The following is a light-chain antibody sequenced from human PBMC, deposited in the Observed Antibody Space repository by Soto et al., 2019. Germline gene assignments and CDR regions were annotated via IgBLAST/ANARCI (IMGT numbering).Light chain of an antibody. Sequence: EIVLTQSPGTLSLSPGERATLSCRASQSVSSSYLAWYQQKPGQAPRLLIYGASSRATGIPDRFSGSGSGQAFTLTISRLEPEAFAVYYCQQYGSSLLTFGGGTKVEIK. J-gene: IGKJ4*01. CDR2: GAS. CDR3: QQYGSSLLT. CDR1: QSVSSSY. V-gene: IGKV3-20*01.